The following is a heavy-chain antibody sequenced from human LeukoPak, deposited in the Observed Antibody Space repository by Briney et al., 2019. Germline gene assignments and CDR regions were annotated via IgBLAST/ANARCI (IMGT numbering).Heavy chain of an antibody. CDR1: EFTFSSYV. D-gene: IGHD4-17*01. V-gene: IGHV3-23*01. CDR2: ISGSGDST. CDR3: AKGPTVTKFNAFDI. J-gene: IGHJ3*02. Sequence: GGSLRLSCAASEFTFSSYVMSWVRQAPGKGLEWVSAISGSGDSTDYADSVKGRFTISRDNSKNTLYLQMNSLRADDTAVYYCAKGPTVTKFNAFDIWGQGTMVTVSS.